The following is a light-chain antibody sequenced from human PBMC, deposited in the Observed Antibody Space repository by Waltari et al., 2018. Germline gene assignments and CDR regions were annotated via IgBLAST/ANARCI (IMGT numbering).Light chain of an antibody. J-gene: IGKJ4*01. Sequence: DIQMTQSPSSLSASVGDRVTITCRASQSITIYLNWYQHKPGKAPKLLIYAASSLQSGVPTRFSGSGSGTDFNLTISTLQPEDFATYYCQQSYSALTFGGGTKVEIK. V-gene: IGKV1-39*01. CDR1: QSITIY. CDR3: QQSYSALT. CDR2: AAS.